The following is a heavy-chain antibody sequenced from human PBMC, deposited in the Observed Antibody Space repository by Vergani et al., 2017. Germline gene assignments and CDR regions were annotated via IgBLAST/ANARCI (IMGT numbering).Heavy chain of an antibody. CDR2: VDPEDGET. D-gene: IGHD4-17*01. V-gene: IGHV1-69-2*01. J-gene: IGHJ6*02. CDR1: GYTFTDHY. Sequence: EVQLEQSGTDEKRPGATLKISCKVSGYTFTDHYLHWVKQAPGKGLEWMGLVDPEDGETIYAGKFKGRVTIAADTATDTAHLELSRLRSEDTAVYYCATPQTVTTGGMEVWGQGTTVIVSS. CDR3: ATPQTVTTGGMEV.